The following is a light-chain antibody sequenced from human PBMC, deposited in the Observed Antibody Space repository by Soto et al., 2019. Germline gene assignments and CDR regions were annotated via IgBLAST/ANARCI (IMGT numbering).Light chain of an antibody. V-gene: IGKV1-5*01. CDR1: QSISSW. CDR3: QQYNNYPWT. CDR2: DAS. J-gene: IGKJ1*01. Sequence: DIQMTQSPSTLSASVGDRVTITCRASQSISSWLAWYQQKPGKAPKLLISDASNLESGVPSSFSGSGSGTEFTLAISSLQPDDSATYYCQQYNNYPWTFGQGTKVEIK.